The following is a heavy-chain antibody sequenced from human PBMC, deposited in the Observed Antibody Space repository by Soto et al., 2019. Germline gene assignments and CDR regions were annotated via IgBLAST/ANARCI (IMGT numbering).Heavy chain of an antibody. CDR2: MNPNSGNT. CDR3: AGLREIDYGDYEDAFDI. CDR1: GYTFTSYD. D-gene: IGHD4-17*01. V-gene: IGHV1-8*01. J-gene: IGHJ3*02. Sequence: QVQLVQSGAEVKKPGASVKVSCKASGYTFTSYDINWVRQATGQGLEWMGWMNPNSGNTGYAQKFQGRVTMTRNTSISTAYMELSSLRSEDTAVYYCAGLREIDYGDYEDAFDIWGQGTMVTVSS.